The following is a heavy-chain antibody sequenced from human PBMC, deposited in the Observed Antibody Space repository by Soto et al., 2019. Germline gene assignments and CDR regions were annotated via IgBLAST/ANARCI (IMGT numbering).Heavy chain of an antibody. V-gene: IGHV4-31*03. CDR3: ARDDYGDYGYFQH. Sequence: SETLSLTSTVSGGSISSGGYYWSWIRQHPGKGLEWIGYIYYSGSTYYNPSPKSRVTISVDTSKNQFSLKLSSVTAADTAVYYCARDDYGDYGYFQHWGQGTLVTVSS. J-gene: IGHJ1*01. CDR1: GGSISSGGYY. CDR2: IYYSGST. D-gene: IGHD4-17*01.